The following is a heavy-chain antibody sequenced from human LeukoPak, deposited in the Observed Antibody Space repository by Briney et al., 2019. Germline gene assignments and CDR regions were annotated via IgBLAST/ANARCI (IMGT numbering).Heavy chain of an antibody. J-gene: IGHJ4*02. CDR3: ASEDLDY. Sequence: GGSLRLSCAASGFTFSSYAMHWVRQAPGKGLEWVAVISYDGSNKYYADSVKGRFTISRDNSKNTLYLQMNSLRAEDAAVYYCASEDLDYWGQGTLVTVSS. V-gene: IGHV3-30*04. CDR2: ISYDGSNK. CDR1: GFTFSSYA.